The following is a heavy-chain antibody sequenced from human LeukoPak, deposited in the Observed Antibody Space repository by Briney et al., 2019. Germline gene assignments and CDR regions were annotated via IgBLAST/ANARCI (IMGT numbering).Heavy chain of an antibody. CDR2: IYSGGST. CDR1: GFTVSSNY. D-gene: IGHD3-16*02. Sequence: PGGSLRLSCAASGFTVSSNYMSWVRQAPGKGLEWVSVIYSGGSTYYADSVKGRFTVSRDNSKNTLYLQMNSLRADDTAVYYCARGGVWGSYRYSFHNWFDPWGQGTLVTVSS. J-gene: IGHJ5*02. CDR3: ARGGVWGSYRYSFHNWFDP. V-gene: IGHV3-53*01.